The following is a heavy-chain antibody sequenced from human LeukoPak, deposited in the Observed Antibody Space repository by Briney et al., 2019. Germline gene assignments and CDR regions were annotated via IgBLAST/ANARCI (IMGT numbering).Heavy chain of an antibody. CDR1: SGSINNNTFY. CDR2: INHSGST. D-gene: IGHD2-2*01. V-gene: IGHV4-39*07. J-gene: IGHJ5*02. CDR3: ARGYRIVVVPAANRKNWFDP. Sequence: PSETLSLTCTVSSGSINNNTFYWGWIRQPPGKGLEWIGEINHSGSTNYNPSLKSRVTISVDTSKNQFSLKLSSVTAADTAVYYCARGYRIVVVPAANRKNWFDPWGQGTLVTVSS.